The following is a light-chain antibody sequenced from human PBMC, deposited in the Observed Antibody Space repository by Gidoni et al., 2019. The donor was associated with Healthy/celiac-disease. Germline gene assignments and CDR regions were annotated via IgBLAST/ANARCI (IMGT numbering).Light chain of an antibody. CDR3: QQYHNWRLPLT. V-gene: IGKV3-15*01. J-gene: IGKJ4*01. CDR2: GAS. Sequence: EIVMTQSPATLSVSPAERATLSCRASQSVSSNLAWYQQKPGQAPRLLIYGASTRATGIPARFSGSGSGSEFTLTISSLQSEDFAVSFCQQYHNWRLPLTFGGGTKVEIK. CDR1: QSVSSN.